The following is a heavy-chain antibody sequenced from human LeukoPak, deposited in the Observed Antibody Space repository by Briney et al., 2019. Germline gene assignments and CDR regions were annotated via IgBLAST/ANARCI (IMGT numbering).Heavy chain of an antibody. CDR2: INDHGGQR. V-gene: IGHV3-23*01. D-gene: IGHD1-26*01. CDR1: GFAFKNYS. Sequence: GGSLRLSCAASGFAFKNYSMTWVRQPPGKGLEWGTNINDHGGQRHYADSVKGRLTISRDNYKNTVFLQVDSLRAEDTAVYYCAKTQWKVGATDYFDYWGQGILVTVSS. J-gene: IGHJ4*02. CDR3: AKTQWKVGATDYFDY.